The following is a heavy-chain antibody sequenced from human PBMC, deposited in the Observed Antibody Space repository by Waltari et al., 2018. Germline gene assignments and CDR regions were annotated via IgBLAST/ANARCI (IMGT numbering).Heavy chain of an antibody. V-gene: IGHV3-33*06. CDR3: AKDEGSYDAFDI. CDR2: IWYDGSNK. D-gene: IGHD1-26*01. CDR1: GFTFSSYG. J-gene: IGHJ3*02. Sequence: QVQLVESGGGVVQPGRSLRLSCAASGFTFSSYGMHWVRQAPGKGLEWVAVIWYDGSNKYYADSVKGRFTISRDNSKNTLYLQMNSLRAEDTAVYYCAKDEGSYDAFDIWGQGTMVTVSS.